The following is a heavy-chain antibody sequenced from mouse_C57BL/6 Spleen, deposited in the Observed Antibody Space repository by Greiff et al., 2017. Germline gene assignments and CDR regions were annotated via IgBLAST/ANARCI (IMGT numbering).Heavy chain of an antibody. Sequence: VQLKESGGGLVKPGGSLKLSCAASGFTFSSYAMSWVRQTPEKRLEWVATISDGGSYTYYPDNVKGRFTISRDNAKNNLYLQMSHLKSEDTAMDYCARGYYGSPYFDYWGQGTTLTVSS. J-gene: IGHJ2*01. V-gene: IGHV5-4*01. D-gene: IGHD1-1*01. CDR1: GFTFSSYA. CDR2: ISDGGSYT. CDR3: ARGYYGSPYFDY.